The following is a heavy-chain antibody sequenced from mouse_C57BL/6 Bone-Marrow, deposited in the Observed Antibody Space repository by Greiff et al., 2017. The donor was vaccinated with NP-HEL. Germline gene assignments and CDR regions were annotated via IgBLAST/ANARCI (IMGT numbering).Heavy chain of an antibody. J-gene: IGHJ2*01. CDR3: TTDGYDDY. V-gene: IGHV14-4*01. CDR2: IDPENGDT. Sequence: VQLKESGAELVRPGASVKLSCTASGFNIKDDYMHWVKQRPEQGLAWIGWIDPENGDTEYASKFQGKATITADTSSNTAYLQRSSLTSENTAVYYCTTDGYDDYWGQGTTLTVSS. CDR1: GFNIKDDY. D-gene: IGHD2-2*01.